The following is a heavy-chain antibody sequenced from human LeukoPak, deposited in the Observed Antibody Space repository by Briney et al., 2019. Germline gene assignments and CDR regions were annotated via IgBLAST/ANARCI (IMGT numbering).Heavy chain of an antibody. J-gene: IGHJ6*03. D-gene: IGHD3-10*01. V-gene: IGHV4-34*01. CDR1: GGSFSGYY. Sequence: PSETLSLTCAVYGGSFSGYYWSWIRQPPGKGLEWIGSIYYSGSTYYNPSLKSRVTISVDTSKNQFSLKLSSVTAADTAVYYCARLRGRVTMVRGVTPPRDYMDVWGKGTTVTISS. CDR3: ARLRGRVTMVRGVTPPRDYMDV. CDR2: IYYSGST.